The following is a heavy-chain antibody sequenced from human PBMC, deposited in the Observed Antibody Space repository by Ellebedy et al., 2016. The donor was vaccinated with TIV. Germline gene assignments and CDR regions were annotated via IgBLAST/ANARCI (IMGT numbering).Heavy chain of an antibody. CDR3: AKLESTYFDY. CDR2: ISGSGGMM. Sequence: GGSLRLSXAASGFTFSDYAMRWVRQAPGKGLEWVSAISGSGGMMHYADSVKGRFAISRDNAKNTLFLQMNSLRVEDTALYYCAKLESTYFDYWGQGTLVTVSA. D-gene: IGHD2-2*01. CDR1: GFTFSDYA. J-gene: IGHJ4*02. V-gene: IGHV3-23*01.